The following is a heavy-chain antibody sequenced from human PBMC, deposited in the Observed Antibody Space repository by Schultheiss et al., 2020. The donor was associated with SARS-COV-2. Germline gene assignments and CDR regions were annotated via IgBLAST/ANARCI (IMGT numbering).Heavy chain of an antibody. D-gene: IGHD5-12*01. V-gene: IGHV3-73*01. CDR1: GFTFSSYG. CDR2: IRSKANSYAT. Sequence: GESLKISCAASGFTFSSYGMHWVRQAPGKGLEWVGRIRSKANSYATAYAASVKGRFTISRDDSKNTAYLQMNSLRAEDTAVYYCAKDKSGYDVRGFDYWGQGTLVTVSS. CDR3: AKDKSGYDVRGFDY. J-gene: IGHJ4*02.